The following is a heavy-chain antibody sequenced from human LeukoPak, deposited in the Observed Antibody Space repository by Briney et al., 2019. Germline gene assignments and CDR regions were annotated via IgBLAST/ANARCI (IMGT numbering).Heavy chain of an antibody. CDR2: INPNSGGT. V-gene: IGHV1-2*02. CDR3: ARAPVLRFLEWLSTYYFDY. CDR1: GYTFTGYY. D-gene: IGHD3-3*01. Sequence: ASVKVSCKASGYTFTGYYMHWVRQAPGQGLEWMGWINPNSGGTNYAQKFQGRVTMTRDTSISTAYMELSSLRSEDTAVYYCARAPVLRFLEWLSTYYFDYWGQGTLVTVSS. J-gene: IGHJ4*02.